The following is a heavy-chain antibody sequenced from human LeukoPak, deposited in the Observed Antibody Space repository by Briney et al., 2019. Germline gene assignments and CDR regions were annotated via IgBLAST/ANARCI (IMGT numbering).Heavy chain of an antibody. V-gene: IGHV3-48*03. CDR3: ARPYSSGWSYFDY. CDR1: GFTSSSYE. D-gene: IGHD6-19*01. Sequence: PGGSLRLSCAASGFTSSSYEMNWVRQAPGKGLEWVSYISSSGSTIYYADSVKGRFTISRDNAKNSLYLQMNSLRAEDTAVYYCARPYSSGWSYFDYWGQGTLVTVSS. J-gene: IGHJ4*02. CDR2: ISSSGSTI.